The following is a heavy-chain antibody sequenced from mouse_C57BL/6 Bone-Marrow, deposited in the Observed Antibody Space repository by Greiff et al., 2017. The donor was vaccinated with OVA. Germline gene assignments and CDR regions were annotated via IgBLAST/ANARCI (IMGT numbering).Heavy chain of an antibody. Sequence: QVQLKQSGAELVKPGASVKMSCKASGYTFTTYPIEWMKQNHGKSLEWIGNFHPYNDDTKYNEKFKGKATLTVEKSSSTVYLELSRLTSDDSAVYYCARGRSNYSYWYFDVWGTGTTVTVSS. J-gene: IGHJ1*03. V-gene: IGHV1-47*01. CDR3: ARGRSNYSYWYFDV. CDR2: FHPYNDDT. D-gene: IGHD2-5*01. CDR1: GYTFTTYP.